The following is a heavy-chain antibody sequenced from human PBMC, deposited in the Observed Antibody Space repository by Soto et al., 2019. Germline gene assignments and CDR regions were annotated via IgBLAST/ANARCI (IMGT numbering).Heavy chain of an antibody. CDR2: IIPIFGTA. J-gene: IGHJ6*02. V-gene: IGHV1-69*13. CDR1: GGTFSSYA. CDR3: AGERHCSSTSCQTIDYHYYGMDV. Sequence: GASVKVSCKASGGTFSSYAISWVRQAPGQGLEWMGGIIPIFGTANYAQKFQGRVTITADESTSTAYMELSSLRSEDTAVYYCAGERHCSSTSCQTIDYHYYGMDVWGQGATVTVSS. D-gene: IGHD2-2*01.